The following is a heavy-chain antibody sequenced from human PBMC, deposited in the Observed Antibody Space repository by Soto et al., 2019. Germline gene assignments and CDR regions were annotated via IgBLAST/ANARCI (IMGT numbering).Heavy chain of an antibody. J-gene: IGHJ4*02. V-gene: IGHV3-74*01. Sequence: GGSLRLSCAASGFTFSSYWMHWVRQAPGKGLVWVSRINSDGSSTSYADSVKGRFTISRDNAKNTLYLQMNSLRAEDTAVYYCARVNPDLYYYDSSGYFDYWGQGTLVTVSS. CDR1: GFTFSSYW. CDR2: INSDGSST. D-gene: IGHD3-22*01. CDR3: ARVNPDLYYYDSSGYFDY.